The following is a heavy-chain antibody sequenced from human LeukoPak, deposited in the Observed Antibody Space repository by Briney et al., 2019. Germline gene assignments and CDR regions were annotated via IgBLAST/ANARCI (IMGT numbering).Heavy chain of an antibody. D-gene: IGHD3-3*02. V-gene: IGHV5-51*01. Sequence: GESLKISCKGSGYSFTSYWIGWVRQMPGKGLELMGIIYPGDSDTRYSPSFQGQVTISADKSISTAYLQWSSLKASDTAMYYSARPFSVDAFDIWGQGTMVTVSS. CDR1: GYSFTSYW. CDR3: ARPFSVDAFDI. CDR2: IYPGDSDT. J-gene: IGHJ3*02.